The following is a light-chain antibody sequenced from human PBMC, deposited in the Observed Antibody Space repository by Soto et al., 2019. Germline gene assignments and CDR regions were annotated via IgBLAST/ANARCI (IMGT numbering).Light chain of an antibody. CDR2: GAS. CDR3: QQYNNWPPLT. J-gene: IGKJ5*01. Sequence: PGERATLSCRASQSFSSNFLAWYQQKPAQTPRLLIYGASNRATGIPDRFSGSGSGTEFTLTISSLQSEDFAVYYCQQYNNWPPLTFGQGTRLEIK. V-gene: IGKV3D-15*01. CDR1: QSFSSN.